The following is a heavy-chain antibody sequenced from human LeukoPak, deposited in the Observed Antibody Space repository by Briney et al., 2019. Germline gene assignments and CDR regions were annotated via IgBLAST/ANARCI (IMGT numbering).Heavy chain of an antibody. CDR3: ARGGGNFDS. D-gene: IGHD2-15*01. V-gene: IGHV3-7*01. Sequence: GGSLRLSCAASGFTFSGFWMSWIRQAPGKGLEWVAKIKQDGSDKYYVDSVKGRFIISRDNAKNSLYLQMNSLRAEDTAVYYCARGGGNFDSWGQGTLVTVSS. CDR1: GFTFSGFW. J-gene: IGHJ4*02. CDR2: IKQDGSDK.